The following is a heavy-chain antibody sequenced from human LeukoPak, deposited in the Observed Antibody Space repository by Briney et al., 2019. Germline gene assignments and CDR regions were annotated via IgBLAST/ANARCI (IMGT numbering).Heavy chain of an antibody. V-gene: IGHV4-34*01. J-gene: IGHJ5*02. CDR2: INHSGST. CDR3: ARGNNWFDP. CDR1: GGSFSGYY. Sequence: SETLSLTCAVHGGSFSGYYWSWIRQPPGKGLEWIGEINHSGSTNYNPSLKSRVTISVDTSKNQFSLKLSSVTAADTAVYYCARGNNWFDPWGQGTLVTVSS.